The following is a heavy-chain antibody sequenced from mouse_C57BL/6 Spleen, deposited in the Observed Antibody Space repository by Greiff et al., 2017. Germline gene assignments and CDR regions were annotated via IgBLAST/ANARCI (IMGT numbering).Heavy chain of an antibody. J-gene: IGHJ3*01. CDR1: GYAFSSYW. CDR2: IYPGDGDN. V-gene: IGHV1-80*01. Sequence: QVQLQQSGAELVKPGASVKISCTASGYAFSSYWMTWVQKMPGKGLAWIGQIYPGDGDNKYNGKFKGKDTLTADKASSTAYMQLSSLTSEDSAVYFCARSGGSSHAWFAYWGQGTLVTVSA. CDR3: ARSGGSSHAWFAY. D-gene: IGHD1-1*01.